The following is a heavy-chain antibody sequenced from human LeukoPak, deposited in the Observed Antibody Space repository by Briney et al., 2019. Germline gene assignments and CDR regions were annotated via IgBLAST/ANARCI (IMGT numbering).Heavy chain of an antibody. CDR3: AKDRGEPYYFDS. J-gene: IGHJ4*02. CDR1: GYIFTSYY. Sequence: ASVKVSCKASGYIFTSYYMHWVRQAPGQGLEWMGIINPSGGSTSYAQKFQGRVTMTRDTSTSTVYMELSSLRSEDTAVYICAKDRGEPYYFDSWGQGTQVTVSP. V-gene: IGHV1-46*01. CDR2: INPSGGST. D-gene: IGHD3-16*01.